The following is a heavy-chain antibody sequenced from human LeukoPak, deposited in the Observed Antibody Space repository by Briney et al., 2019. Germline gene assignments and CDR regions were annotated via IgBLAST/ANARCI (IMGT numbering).Heavy chain of an antibody. CDR1: GGSISSGGYY. CDR3: ARAWSIGAFDI. V-gene: IGHV4-30-2*01. D-gene: IGHD3-3*01. CDR2: IYHSGST. J-gene: IGHJ3*02. Sequence: PSETLSLTCTVSGGSISSGGYYWSWIRQPPGKGLEWIGYIYHSGSTYYNPSLKSRVTISVDRSKNQFSLKLSSVTAADTAVYYCARAWSIGAFDIWGQGTMVTVSS.